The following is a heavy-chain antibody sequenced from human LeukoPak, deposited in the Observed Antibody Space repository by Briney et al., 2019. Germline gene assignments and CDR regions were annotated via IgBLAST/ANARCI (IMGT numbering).Heavy chain of an antibody. D-gene: IGHD3-3*01. CDR1: GFTFSSYA. CDR2: ISYDGSNK. J-gene: IGHJ4*02. V-gene: IGHV3-30-3*01. CDR3: ARDDNYDFWSGYYISY. Sequence: PGGSLRLSCAASGFTFSSYAMRWVRQAPGKGLEWVAVISYDGSNKYYADSVKGRFTISRDNSKKTLYLQMNTLRAEDTAVYYCARDDNYDFWSGYYISYWGQGTLVTVSS.